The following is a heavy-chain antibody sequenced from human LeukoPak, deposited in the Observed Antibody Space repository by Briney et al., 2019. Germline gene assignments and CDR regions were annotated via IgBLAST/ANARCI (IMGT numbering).Heavy chain of an antibody. J-gene: IGHJ4*02. CDR2: INSDGSST. V-gene: IGHV3-74*01. D-gene: IGHD3-22*01. Sequence: GGSLRLSXAASGFTFSSYWMHWVRQAPGKGLVWVSRINSDGSSTSYADSVKGRFTISRDNAKNTLYLQMNSLRAEDTAVYYCARYYYDSSGYYSFVYWGQGTLVTVSS. CDR1: GFTFSSYW. CDR3: ARYYYDSSGYYSFVY.